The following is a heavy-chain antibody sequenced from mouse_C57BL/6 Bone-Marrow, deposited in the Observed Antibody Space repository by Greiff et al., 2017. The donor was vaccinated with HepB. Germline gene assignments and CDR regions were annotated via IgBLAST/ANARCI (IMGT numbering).Heavy chain of an antibody. Sequence: QVQLQQSGPELVKPGASVKISCKASGYAFSSSWMNWVKQRPGKGLEWIGRIYPGDGDTNYNGKFKGKATLTADKSSSTAYMQLSSLTSEDSAVYFCARGRSTMITFDYWGQGTTRTVSS. CDR1: GYAFSSSW. D-gene: IGHD2-4*01. J-gene: IGHJ2*01. CDR2: IYPGDGDT. V-gene: IGHV1-82*01. CDR3: ARGRSTMITFDY.